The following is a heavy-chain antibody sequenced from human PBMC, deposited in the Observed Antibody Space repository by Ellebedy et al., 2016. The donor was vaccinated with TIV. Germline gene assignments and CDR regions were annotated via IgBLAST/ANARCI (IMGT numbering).Heavy chain of an antibody. D-gene: IGHD5-18*01. J-gene: IGHJ4*02. CDR3: ATAFPGYSYGYFDY. V-gene: IGHV1-24*01. CDR1: GYTFTSYG. Sequence: AASVKVSCKASGYTFTSYGISWVRQAPGKGLEWMGGFDPEDGETIYAQKFQGRVTMTEDTSTDTAYMELSSLRSEDTAVYYCATAFPGYSYGYFDYWGQGTLVTVSS. CDR2: FDPEDGET.